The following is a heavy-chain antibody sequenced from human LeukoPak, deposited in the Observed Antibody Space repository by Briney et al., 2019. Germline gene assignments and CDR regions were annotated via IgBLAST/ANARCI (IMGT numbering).Heavy chain of an antibody. CDR2: IYPGESDT. CDR1: GYSFTSYW. Sequence: GESLKISCKGSGYSFTSYWIGWVRQMPGKGLEWMGIIYPGESDTRYSPSFEGQVTISADKSISTAYLQWSSLKASDTAMYYCARQSVVPAANVVWYFDLWGRGTLVTVSS. D-gene: IGHD2-2*01. J-gene: IGHJ2*01. CDR3: ARQSVVPAANVVWYFDL. V-gene: IGHV5-51*01.